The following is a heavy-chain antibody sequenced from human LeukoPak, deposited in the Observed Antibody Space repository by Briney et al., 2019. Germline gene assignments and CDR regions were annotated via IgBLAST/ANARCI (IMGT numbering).Heavy chain of an antibody. CDR2: ISYDGSNK. J-gene: IGHJ6*04. V-gene: IGHV3-30*18. CDR3: AKDQRQRYYYYGMDV. D-gene: IGHD6-25*01. Sequence: GRSLRLSCAASGFTFSSYGMHWVRRAPGKGLEWVAVISYDGSNKYYADSVKGRFTISRDNSKNTLYLQMNSLRAEDTAVYYCAKDQRQRYYYYGMDVWGKGTTVTVSS. CDR1: GFTFSSYG.